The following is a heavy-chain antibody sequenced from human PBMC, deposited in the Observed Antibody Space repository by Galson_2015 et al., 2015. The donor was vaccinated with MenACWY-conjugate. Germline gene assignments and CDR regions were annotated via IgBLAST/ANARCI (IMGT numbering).Heavy chain of an antibody. J-gene: IGHJ4*02. D-gene: IGHD6-19*01. Sequence: SVKVSCKASGYTFTSYTMHWVRQAPGQRLEWMGWIHGANGNTEYSPKFQDRVTITSDTSASAAYMDVGRLRYDDTAIYYCARGYSSGWYGGRFDLWGQGTLVTVS. V-gene: IGHV1-3*01. CDR1: GYTFTSYT. CDR3: ARGYSSGWYGGRFDL. CDR2: IHGANGNT.